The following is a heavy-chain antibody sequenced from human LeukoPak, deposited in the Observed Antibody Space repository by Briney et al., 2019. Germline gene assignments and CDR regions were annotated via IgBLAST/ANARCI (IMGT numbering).Heavy chain of an antibody. CDR3: ARGDYDILTGSFDI. CDR2: IYYSGST. Sequence: SETLSLTCTVSGGSISSYYWSWIRQPPGKGLEWIGYIYYSGSTNHNPSLKSRVTISVDTSKNQFSLKLSSVTAADTAVYYCARGDYDILTGSFDIWGQGTMVTVSS. D-gene: IGHD3-9*01. J-gene: IGHJ3*02. CDR1: GGSISSYY. V-gene: IGHV4-59*01.